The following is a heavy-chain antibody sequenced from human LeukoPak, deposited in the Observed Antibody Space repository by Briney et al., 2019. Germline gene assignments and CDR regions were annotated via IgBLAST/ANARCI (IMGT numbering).Heavy chain of an antibody. CDR3: ARAGYSYGFDY. J-gene: IGHJ4*02. CDR1: GFTFSRHG. V-gene: IGHV3-21*01. Sequence: GGSLRLSCVASGFTFSRHGMNWVRQAPGKGLEWVSGISPSGDIKYYVDSVKGRFTVSRDNAKNSLYLQMSSLRAEDTAVYYCARAGYSYGFDYWGQGTLVTVSS. D-gene: IGHD5-18*01. CDR2: ISPSGDIK.